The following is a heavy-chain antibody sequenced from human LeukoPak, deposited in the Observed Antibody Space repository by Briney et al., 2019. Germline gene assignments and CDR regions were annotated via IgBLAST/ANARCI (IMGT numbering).Heavy chain of an antibody. CDR3: ARDLDRSYRRALDY. CDR1: GYTFSSYG. D-gene: IGHD1-26*01. J-gene: IGHJ4*02. V-gene: IGHV3-33*01. CDR2: IWYDGSNK. Sequence: GGSLRLSCAASGYTFSSYGMHWVRQAPGKGLEWVAVIWYDGSNKYYADSVKGRFTISRDNSKNTLYLQMNSLRAEDTAVYYCARDLDRSYRRALDYWGQGTLVTVSS.